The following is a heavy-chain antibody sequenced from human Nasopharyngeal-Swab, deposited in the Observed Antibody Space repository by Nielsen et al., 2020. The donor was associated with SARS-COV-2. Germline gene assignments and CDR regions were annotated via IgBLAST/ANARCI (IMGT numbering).Heavy chain of an antibody. J-gene: IGHJ6*02. V-gene: IGHV1-69*06. CDR1: VGTFSSYA. CDR3: ARGDFEVEQQLANYYYYYGIDV. CDR2: IIPIFGTA. D-gene: IGHD6-13*01. Sequence: SVKVSCKASVGTFSSYAISWVRQAPGHGLEWMGGIIPIFGTANYAQKFQGRVTITADKSTSTAYMELSSLRSEDTAVYYCARGDFEVEQQLANYYYYYGIDVWGQGTTVTVSS.